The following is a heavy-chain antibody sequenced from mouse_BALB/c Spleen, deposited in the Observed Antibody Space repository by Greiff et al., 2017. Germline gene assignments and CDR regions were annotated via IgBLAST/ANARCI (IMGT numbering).Heavy chain of an antibody. V-gene: IGHV5-6*01. CDR1: GFTFSSYG. J-gene: IGHJ2*01. CDR3: ARQTGYFDY. CDR2: ISSGGSYT. Sequence: EVQGVESGGDLVKPGGSLKLSCAASGFTFSSYGMSWVRQTPDKRLEWVATISSGGSYTYYPDSVKGRFTISRDNAKNTLYLQMSSLKSEDTAMYYCARQTGYFDYWGQGNTLTVSS.